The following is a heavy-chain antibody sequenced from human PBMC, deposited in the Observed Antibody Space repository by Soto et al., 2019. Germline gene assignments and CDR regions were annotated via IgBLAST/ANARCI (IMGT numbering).Heavy chain of an antibody. J-gene: IGHJ4*02. CDR3: VSQRTTVLNQAYFDY. V-gene: IGHV4-39*01. CDR2: VYYRGRS. D-gene: IGHD4-4*01. CDR1: GGSVTNSSYY. Sequence: SETLSLTCTVSGGSVTNSSYYWGWIRQSPGKGLEWIGSVYYRGRSYSKSSVKSRVTISVDTSKNQFSLNFNSVTASDTALYYCVSQRTTVLNQAYFDYWGTGALVIVSS.